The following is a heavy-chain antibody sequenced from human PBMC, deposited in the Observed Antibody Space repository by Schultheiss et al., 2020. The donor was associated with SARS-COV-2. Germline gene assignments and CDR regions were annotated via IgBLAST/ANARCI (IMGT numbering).Heavy chain of an antibody. V-gene: IGHV4-30-4*01. D-gene: IGHD1-14*01. J-gene: IGHJ4*02. Sequence: SETLSLTCTVSGGSISSGDYYWSWIRQPPGKGLEWIGYKYYSGSTYYSPSLKSRVTISVDTSKNQFSLRLRSVTASDTAVYFCGRMNLYSFDYWGRGTLVTVSS. CDR3: GRMNLYSFDY. CDR2: KYYSGST. CDR1: GGSISSGDYY.